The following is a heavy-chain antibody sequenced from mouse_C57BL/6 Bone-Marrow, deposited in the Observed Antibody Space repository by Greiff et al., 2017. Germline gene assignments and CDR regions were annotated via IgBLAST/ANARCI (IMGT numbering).Heavy chain of an antibody. Sequence: QVQLQQPGAELVMPGASVKLSCKASGYTFTSYWMHWVKQRPGQGLEWIGEIDPSDSYTNYNQKFKGKSTLTVDKSSSTAYMQLSSLTSEDSAVYYCAREGLLSGYWYFDVWGTGTTVTVSS. D-gene: IGHD2-12*01. CDR2: IDPSDSYT. CDR1: GYTFTSYW. V-gene: IGHV1-69*01. J-gene: IGHJ1*03. CDR3: AREGLLSGYWYFDV.